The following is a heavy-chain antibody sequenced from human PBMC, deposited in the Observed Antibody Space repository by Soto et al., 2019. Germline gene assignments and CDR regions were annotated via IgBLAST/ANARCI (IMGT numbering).Heavy chain of an antibody. CDR3: ARDYMLRGRDSNWFDP. CDR2: IKSDGSST. Sequence: GGSRLSCAASGFTFSTYWMHWVRQAPGKGLVWVTRIKSDGSSTTYADSVKGRFAISRDNAKNTLYLQMNSLRGEDTAVYYCARDYMLRGRDSNWFDPWGQGTLVTVSS. D-gene: IGHD3-10*01. J-gene: IGHJ5*02. V-gene: IGHV3-74*03. CDR1: GFTFSTYW.